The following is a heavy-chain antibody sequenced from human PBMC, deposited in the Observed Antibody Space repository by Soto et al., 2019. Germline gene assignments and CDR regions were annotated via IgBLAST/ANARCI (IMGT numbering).Heavy chain of an antibody. V-gene: IGHV3-23*01. CDR1: GFTFSSYA. D-gene: IGHD4-17*01. J-gene: IGHJ6*02. CDR3: AKVPRGDYGMDV. Sequence: GGSLRLSCAASGFTFSSYAMSWVRQVPGKGLEWVSAISGSGGSTYYADSVKGRFTISKDNSKNTLYLQMNSLRAEDTAVYYCAKVPRGDYGMDVWGQGXTVTVYS. CDR2: ISGSGGST.